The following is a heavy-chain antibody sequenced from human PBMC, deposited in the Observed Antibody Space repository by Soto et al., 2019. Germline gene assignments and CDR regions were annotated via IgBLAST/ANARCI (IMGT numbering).Heavy chain of an antibody. J-gene: IGHJ6*02. Sequence: GESLKISCNGSGYIFTSYWISWVRQMPGKGLEWMGRIDPSDSYTNYSPSFQGHVTISADKSISTAYLQWSSLKASDTAMYYCARMIGYAGSFYYYYGMDVWGQGTTVTVSS. V-gene: IGHV5-10-1*01. D-gene: IGHD2-21*01. CDR1: GYIFTSYW. CDR2: IDPSDSYT. CDR3: ARMIGYAGSFYYYYGMDV.